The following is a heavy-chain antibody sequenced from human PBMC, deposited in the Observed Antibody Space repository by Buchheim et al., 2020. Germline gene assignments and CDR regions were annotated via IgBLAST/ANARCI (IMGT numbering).Heavy chain of an antibody. CDR1: GYTFTSYY. CDR2: INPSGGST. D-gene: IGHD3-3*01. J-gene: IGHJ4*02. CDR3: ARDYYDFWSGYYIGYYFDY. Sequence: QVQLVQSGAEVKKPGASVKVSCKASGYTFTSYYMHWVRQAPGQGLEWMGIINPSGGSTSYAQKFQGRVTMTRDTSTSTVYMELSSLRSEDTAVYYCARDYYDFWSGYYIGYYFDYWGQGTL. V-gene: IGHV1-46*01.